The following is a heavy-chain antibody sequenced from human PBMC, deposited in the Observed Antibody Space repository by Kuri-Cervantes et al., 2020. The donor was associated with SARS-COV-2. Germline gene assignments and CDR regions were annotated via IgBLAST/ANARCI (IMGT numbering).Heavy chain of an antibody. J-gene: IGHJ6*02. CDR3: ARDIKGKTAAGTVFYYYYYGMDV. Sequence: GESLKISCAASGFTFSSYGMHWVRQAPGKGLEWVAVIWYDGSNKYYADSVKGRFTISRDNPKNTLYLQMNSLRAEDTAVYYCARDIKGKTAAGTVFYYYYYGMDVWGQGTTVTVSS. CDR2: IWYDGSNK. CDR1: GFTFSSYG. V-gene: IGHV3-33*01. D-gene: IGHD6-13*01.